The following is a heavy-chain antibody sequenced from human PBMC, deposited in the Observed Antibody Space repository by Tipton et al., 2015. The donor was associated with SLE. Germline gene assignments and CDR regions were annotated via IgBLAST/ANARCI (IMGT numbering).Heavy chain of an antibody. D-gene: IGHD3-10*01. Sequence: SLRLSCAASGLTFSSYAMSWVRQAPGKGLEWVSAISGSGGSTYYADSVKGRFTISRDNSKNTLHLQMNSLRAEDTAVYYCAKTGGSQGHAFDIWGQGTMVTVSS. CDR1: GLTFSSYA. CDR3: AKTGGSQGHAFDI. V-gene: IGHV3-23*01. CDR2: ISGSGGST. J-gene: IGHJ3*02.